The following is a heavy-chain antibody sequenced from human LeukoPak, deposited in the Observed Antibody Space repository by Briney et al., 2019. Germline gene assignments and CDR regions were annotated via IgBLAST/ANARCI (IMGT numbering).Heavy chain of an antibody. D-gene: IGHD2-2*01. CDR1: GFTFSSYG. Sequence: GGSLRLSCAASGFTFSSYGMHWVRQAPGKGLEWVAVISYDGSNKYYADSAKGRFTISRDNSKNTLYLQMNSLRAEDTAVYYCAKDPRKLVVPAAMPRLSYYGMDVWGKGTTVTVSS. J-gene: IGHJ6*04. CDR2: ISYDGSNK. V-gene: IGHV3-30*18. CDR3: AKDPRKLVVPAAMPRLSYYGMDV.